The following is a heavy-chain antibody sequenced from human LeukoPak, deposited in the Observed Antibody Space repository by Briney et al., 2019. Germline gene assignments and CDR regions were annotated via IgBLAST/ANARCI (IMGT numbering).Heavy chain of an antibody. V-gene: IGHV4-34*01. Sequence: SSETLSLTCAVYGGSFSGYYWSWIRQPPGKGLEWIGEINHSGSTNYNPSLKSRVTISVDTSKNQFSLKLSSVTAADTAVYYCAGASNSDYWGQGTLVTVSS. J-gene: IGHJ4*02. D-gene: IGHD4-11*01. CDR3: AGASNSDY. CDR1: GGSFSGYY. CDR2: INHSGST.